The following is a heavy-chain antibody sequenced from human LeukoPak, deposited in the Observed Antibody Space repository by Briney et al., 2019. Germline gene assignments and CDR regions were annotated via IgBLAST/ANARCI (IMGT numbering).Heavy chain of an antibody. CDR1: GGSISSYY. CDR3: AGEQLVQPDAFDI. J-gene: IGHJ3*02. D-gene: IGHD6-13*01. V-gene: IGHV4-4*07. CDR2: IYTSGST. Sequence: SETLSLTCTVSGGSISSYYWSWIRQPAGKGLEWIGRIYTSGSTNYNASLKSRVTMSVDTSKNQFSLKLSSVTAADTAVYYCAGEQLVQPDAFDIWGQGTMATVSS.